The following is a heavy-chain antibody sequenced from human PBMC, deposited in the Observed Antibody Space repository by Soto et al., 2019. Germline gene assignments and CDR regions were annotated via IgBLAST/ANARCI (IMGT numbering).Heavy chain of an antibody. CDR1: GFTFSSYG. Sequence: EVQLVESGGGLVQPGGSLRLSCAASGFTFSSYGMSWVRQAPGKGLEWVANIRQDGSDKYYVDSVKGRFTISRDNSKNSLYLQMNSLRAEDTAIYYCASPQQWLGQRGDFDYWGQGTLVTVSS. V-gene: IGHV3-7*05. J-gene: IGHJ4*02. D-gene: IGHD6-19*01. CDR3: ASPQQWLGQRGDFDY. CDR2: IRQDGSDK.